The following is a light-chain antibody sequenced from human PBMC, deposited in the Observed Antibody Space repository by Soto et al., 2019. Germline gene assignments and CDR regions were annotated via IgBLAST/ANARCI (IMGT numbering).Light chain of an antibody. CDR1: SSDVEDYKY. Sequence: QSALTQPPSASGSPGQSVTISCTGSSSDVEDYKYVSWYQQHPGKTPKLLIYEVSKRPSRVPDRFSGSKSGNTASLTVSGLQAEDEAAYYCRSYVGNNIFYVFGTGTKLTVL. J-gene: IGLJ1*01. V-gene: IGLV2-8*01. CDR2: EVS. CDR3: RSYVGNNIFYV.